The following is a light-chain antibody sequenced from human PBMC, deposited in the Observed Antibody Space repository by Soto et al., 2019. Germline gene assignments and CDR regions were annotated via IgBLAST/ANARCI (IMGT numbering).Light chain of an antibody. Sequence: QSVLTQPPSASGTPGQRVTLSCSGSSSHIGSNTVNWYQQFPGTAPKLLMYNNNQRPSGVPDRFSGSKSGTSASLAISGLQSEDEADYYCAAWDGSLKGVVFGGGTKLTVL. CDR2: NNN. CDR3: AAWDGSLKGVV. CDR1: SSHIGSNT. J-gene: IGLJ2*01. V-gene: IGLV1-44*01.